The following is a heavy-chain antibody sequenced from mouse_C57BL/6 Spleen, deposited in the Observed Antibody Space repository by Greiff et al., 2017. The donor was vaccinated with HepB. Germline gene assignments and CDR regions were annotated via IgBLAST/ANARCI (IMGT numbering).Heavy chain of an antibody. CDR2: ISGGGGNT. J-gene: IGHJ3*01. D-gene: IGHD2-2*01. CDR1: GFTFSSYT. Sequence: EVHLVESGGGLVKPGGSLKLSCAASGFTFSSYTMSWVRQTPEKRLEWVATISGGGGNTYYPDSVKGRFTISRDNAKNTLYLQMSSLRSEDTALYYCARQAYGYDYFFAYWGQGTLVTVSA. V-gene: IGHV5-9*01. CDR3: ARQAYGYDYFFAY.